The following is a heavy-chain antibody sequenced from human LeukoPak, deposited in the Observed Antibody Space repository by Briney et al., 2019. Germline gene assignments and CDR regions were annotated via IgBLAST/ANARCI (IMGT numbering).Heavy chain of an antibody. CDR1: GGSISSSRYY. J-gene: IGHJ5*02. V-gene: IGHV4-39*01. CDR2: IYFSGST. Sequence: SETLSLTCTVSGGSISSSRYYWGWIRQPPGKGLEWIGAIYFSGSTYYNPSLESRVTKSVDTSKNHFSLKLSSVTAADTAVYYCAGQYDFWSAYIDPWGQGTLVTVSS. D-gene: IGHD3/OR15-3a*01. CDR3: AGQYDFWSAYIDP.